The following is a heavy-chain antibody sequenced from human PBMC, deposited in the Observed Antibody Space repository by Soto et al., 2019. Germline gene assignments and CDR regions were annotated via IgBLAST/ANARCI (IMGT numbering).Heavy chain of an antibody. CDR1: GFTFSDYY. V-gene: IGHV3-11*06. CDR2: ISSSSSYT. D-gene: IGHD3-10*01. CDR3: ARDLGPLPNYYYGSGSYYQH. Sequence: GGSLRLSCAASGFTFSDYYMSWIRQAPGKGLEWVSYISSSSSYTNHADSVKGRFTISRDNAKNSLYLQMNSLRAEDTAVYYCARDLGPLPNYYYGSGSYYQHWGQGTLVTVSS. J-gene: IGHJ1*01.